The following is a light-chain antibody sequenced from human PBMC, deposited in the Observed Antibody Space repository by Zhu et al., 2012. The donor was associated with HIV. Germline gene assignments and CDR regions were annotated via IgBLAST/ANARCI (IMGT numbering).Light chain of an antibody. CDR2: DAS. CDR3: QQRSNWPLT. J-gene: IGKJ4*01. CDR1: RSVSSF. V-gene: IGKV3-11*01. Sequence: IVLTQSPATLSLSPGERATVSCRASRSVSSFLAWYQQKPGQAPRLFIYDASKRAAGIPPRFSGSGSGTDFTLTISSLEPEDFALYYCQQRSNWPLTFGGGTKVEIK.